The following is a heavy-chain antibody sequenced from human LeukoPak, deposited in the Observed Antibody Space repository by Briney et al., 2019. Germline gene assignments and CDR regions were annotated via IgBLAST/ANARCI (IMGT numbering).Heavy chain of an antibody. J-gene: IGHJ4*02. V-gene: IGHV3-20*04. CDR3: ARDLFLARCPVGVSDY. Sequence: PGGSVRLSCAASGFTFDDYGMSWVRQAPGKGLEWVSGINWNGGSTGYADSVKGRFTISRDNAKNSLYLQMNSLRAEDTALYYCARDLFLARCPVGVSDYWGQGTLVTVSS. D-gene: IGHD3-3*01. CDR1: GFTFDDYG. CDR2: INWNGGST.